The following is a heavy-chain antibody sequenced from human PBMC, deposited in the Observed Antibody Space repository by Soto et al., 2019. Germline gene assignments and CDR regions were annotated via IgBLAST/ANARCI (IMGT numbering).Heavy chain of an antibody. CDR3: VRDSHGDY. J-gene: IGHJ4*02. V-gene: IGHV3-74*01. CDR2: IDHDGPT. Sequence: EVQLVESGGGLVQPGGSLRLSCAGSGFIFSNYWMHWVRQAPGKGLEWVSRIDHDGPTDYADSVRGRFTVSRDNAGNTLYLQMNSLRPDDTAVYYCVRDSHGDYWGQGALVTVS. CDR1: GFIFSNYW.